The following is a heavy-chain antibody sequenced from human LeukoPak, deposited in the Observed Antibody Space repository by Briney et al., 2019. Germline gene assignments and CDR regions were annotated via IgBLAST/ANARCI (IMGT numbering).Heavy chain of an antibody. J-gene: IGHJ5*02. D-gene: IGHD3-3*02. CDR2: IFHRGGT. CDR1: NDSISSGDYY. V-gene: IGHV4-30-4*01. CDR3: ARRVISEFSIDKGNWLDP. Sequence: HPSETLSLTCTVSNDSISSGDYYWNWIRQPPGKGLEWIGYIFHRGGTSYNPSLKSRILFSVDTSQNQFSLKLNSVTAADTAVYYCARRVISEFSIDKGNWLDPWGQGTLVTVSS.